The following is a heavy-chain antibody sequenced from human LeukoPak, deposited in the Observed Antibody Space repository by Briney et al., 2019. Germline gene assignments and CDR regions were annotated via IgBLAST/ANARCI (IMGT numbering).Heavy chain of an antibody. Sequence: ASVKVSCKASGYTFTGYYMHWVRQAPGQGLEWMGWINPNSGGTNYAQNFQGRVTMTRDTSISTAYMELSRLRSDDTAVYYCARDKGVITTPDYWGQGTLVTVSS. V-gene: IGHV1-2*02. D-gene: IGHD3-16*01. CDR1: GYTFTGYY. CDR3: ARDKGVITTPDY. J-gene: IGHJ4*02. CDR2: INPNSGGT.